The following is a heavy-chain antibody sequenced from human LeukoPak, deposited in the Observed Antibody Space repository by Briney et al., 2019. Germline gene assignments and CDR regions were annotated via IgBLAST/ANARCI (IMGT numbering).Heavy chain of an antibody. D-gene: IGHD6-19*01. Sequence: ASVKVSCKASGYSFTGHDMLWVRHDTGQGREGMGWIKPNSGDTNYAQKFQGGVTMTRDTTISTAYMELNRLTSDDTAVYYCASYPRYSSTPPFDYWGQGTPVTVSS. J-gene: IGHJ4*02. CDR2: IKPNSGDT. CDR1: GYSFTGHD. V-gene: IGHV1-2*02. CDR3: ASYPRYSSTPPFDY.